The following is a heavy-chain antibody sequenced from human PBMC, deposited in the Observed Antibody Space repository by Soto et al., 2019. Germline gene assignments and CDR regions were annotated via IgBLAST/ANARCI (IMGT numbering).Heavy chain of an antibody. CDR1: GGSISSGGYY. D-gene: IGHD3-22*01. CDR2: IYYSGST. Sequence: SETLSLTCTVSGGSISSGGYYWSWIRQHPGKGLEWIGYIYYSGSTYYNPSLKSRVTISVDTSKNQFSLKLSSVTAADTAVYYCARAHYYDSRGPNTAPFDYWGQGTLVTVSS. J-gene: IGHJ4*02. V-gene: IGHV4-31*03. CDR3: ARAHYYDSRGPNTAPFDY.